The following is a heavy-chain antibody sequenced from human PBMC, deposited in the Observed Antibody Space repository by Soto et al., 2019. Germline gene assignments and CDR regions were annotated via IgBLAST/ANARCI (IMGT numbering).Heavy chain of an antibody. J-gene: IGHJ5*02. CDR2: INHSGGT. V-gene: IGHV4-34*01. Sequence: PSETLSLTCAVYGGSFNGYYWTWIRQPPGKGLEWIGEINHSGGTNYNPSLKSRVTISVDTSKNQISLKLTSLTAADTAVYYCARRYCTSTSCPPGFEPWGRGTLVTVSS. D-gene: IGHD2-2*01. CDR3: ARRYCTSTSCPPGFEP. CDR1: GGSFNGYY.